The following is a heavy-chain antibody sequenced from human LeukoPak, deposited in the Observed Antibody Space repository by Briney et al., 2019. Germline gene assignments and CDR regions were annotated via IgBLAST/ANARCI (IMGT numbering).Heavy chain of an antibody. D-gene: IGHD2-2*02. CDR3: ARGPGYCSSTSCYTSNWFDP. CDR2: IYYSGST. J-gene: IGHJ5*02. V-gene: IGHV4-59*12. CDR1: GGSISSYY. Sequence: SETLSLTCTVSGGSISSYYWSWIRQPPGKGLEWIGYIYYSGSTNYNPSLKSRVTISVDTSKNQFSLKLSSVTAADTAVYYCARGPGYCSSTSCYTSNWFDPWGQGTLVTVSS.